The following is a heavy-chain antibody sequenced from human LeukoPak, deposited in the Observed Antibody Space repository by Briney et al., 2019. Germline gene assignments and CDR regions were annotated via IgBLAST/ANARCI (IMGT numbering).Heavy chain of an antibody. D-gene: IGHD3-10*01. V-gene: IGHV3-48*03. CDR3: ARNDYYGSGYYWYLDN. CDR2: IRSSGSTI. J-gene: IGHJ4*02. CDR1: GFTFRSYE. Sequence: GGSLRLSCAASGFTFRSYEMNWVRQAPGKGLEWITYIRSSGSTIYYADSVKGRFIISRDNAKNSLYLQMNNLRAEDTALYHCARNDYYGSGYYWYLDNWGQGTLVTVSS.